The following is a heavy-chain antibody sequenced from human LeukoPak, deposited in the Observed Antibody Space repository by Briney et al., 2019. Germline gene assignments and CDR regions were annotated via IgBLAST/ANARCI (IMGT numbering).Heavy chain of an antibody. Sequence: SVKVSCKASGYTFTSYGISWVRQAPGQGLEWMGGIIPIFGTANYAQKFQGRVTITADESTSTAYMEPSSLRSEDTAVYYCARVMVRGVIRGWFDPWGQGTLVTVSS. V-gene: IGHV1-69*13. CDR1: GYTFTSYG. D-gene: IGHD3-10*01. CDR2: IIPIFGTA. J-gene: IGHJ5*02. CDR3: ARVMVRGVIRGWFDP.